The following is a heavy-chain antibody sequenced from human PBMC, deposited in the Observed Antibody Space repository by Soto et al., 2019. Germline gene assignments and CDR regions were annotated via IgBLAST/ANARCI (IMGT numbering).Heavy chain of an antibody. CDR3: ARHFSVDYFDY. CDR1: GGSLTSYY. CDR2: IYFTGST. V-gene: IGHV4-59*08. Sequence: PSETLSLTCTVSGGSLTSYYWSWIRQPPGKGLEWIGYIYFTGSTNYNPSLKSRVTISVDTSKNQFSLKLSSVTAADTAVYYCARHFSVDYFDYWGQGALVTVSS. J-gene: IGHJ4*02.